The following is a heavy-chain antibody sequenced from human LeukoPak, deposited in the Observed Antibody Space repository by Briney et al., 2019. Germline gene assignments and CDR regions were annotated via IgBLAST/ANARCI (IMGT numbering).Heavy chain of an antibody. CDR2: IIPIFDTT. V-gene: IGHV1-69*05. CDR3: ARNPRTPGDYMDV. J-gene: IGHJ6*03. D-gene: IGHD1-14*01. CDR1: GGTFNTYS. Sequence: SVKVSCEASGGTFNTYSICWVRQAPGQGLEWMGRIIPIFDTTTYAQKFQGRVTITTDESSSTAYMELSSLRSEDTAVYYCARNPRTPGDYMDVWGKGTTVTVSS.